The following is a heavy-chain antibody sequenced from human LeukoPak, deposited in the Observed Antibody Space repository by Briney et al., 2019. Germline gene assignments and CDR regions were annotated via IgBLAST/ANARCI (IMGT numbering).Heavy chain of an antibody. Sequence: GGSLRLSCAASGFTFSSYGMSWVRQAPGKGLEWVSAISGSGGSTYYADSVKGRFTISRDNSKNTLYLQMNSLRAEDTAVYYCTTVPEVITMFRGVWGYWGQGTLVTVSS. CDR1: GFTFSSYG. D-gene: IGHD3-10*01. J-gene: IGHJ4*02. CDR2: ISGSGGST. CDR3: TTVPEVITMFRGVWGY. V-gene: IGHV3-23*01.